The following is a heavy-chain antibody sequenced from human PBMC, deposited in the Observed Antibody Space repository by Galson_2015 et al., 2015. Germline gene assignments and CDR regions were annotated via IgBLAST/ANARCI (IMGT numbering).Heavy chain of an antibody. D-gene: IGHD2-15*01. Sequence: SLRLSCAASGFTFSSYAMSWVRQAPGKGLEWVSGISGSGGSTDYADSVKGRFTISRVNSKNTLYLQMNSLRAEDTAVYYCAKDRYSLVAAATQYFYDGIDIWGQGTTVTVSS. J-gene: IGHJ6*02. CDR3: AKDRYSLVAAATQYFYDGIDI. CDR1: GFTFSSYA. CDR2: ISGSGGST. V-gene: IGHV3-23*01.